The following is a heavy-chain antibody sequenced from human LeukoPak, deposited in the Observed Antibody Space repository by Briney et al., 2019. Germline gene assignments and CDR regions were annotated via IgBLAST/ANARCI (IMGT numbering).Heavy chain of an antibody. Sequence: QQGGSLRLSCAASGFTFSSYAMRWVRQAPGKGLEWVANIKQDGSEKYYVDSVKGRFTISRDNAKNSLYLQMNSLRAEDTAVYYCARDLVGATNYWGQGTLVTVSS. CDR1: GFTFSSYA. CDR2: IKQDGSEK. D-gene: IGHD1-26*01. CDR3: ARDLVGATNY. J-gene: IGHJ4*02. V-gene: IGHV3-7*01.